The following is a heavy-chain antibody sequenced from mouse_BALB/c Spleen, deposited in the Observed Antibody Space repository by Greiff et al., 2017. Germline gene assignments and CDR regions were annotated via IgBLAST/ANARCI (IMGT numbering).Heavy chain of an antibody. V-gene: IGHV2-2*02. J-gene: IGHJ2*01. CDR1: GFSLTGYG. CDR3: ARRWEEGYFDY. CDR2: IWSGGST. D-gene: IGHD2-3*01. Sequence: VQLQESGPGLVQPSQTLSIPCTASGFSLTGYGVHWVHQSPGKGLEWLGVIWSGGSTDYNAAFISRLTISKDNSKSQVFFKMNSLQANDTAIYDCARRWEEGYFDYWGQGTTLTVSS.